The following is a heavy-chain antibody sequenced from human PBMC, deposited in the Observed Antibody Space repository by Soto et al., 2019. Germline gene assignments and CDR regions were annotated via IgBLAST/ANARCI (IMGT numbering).Heavy chain of an antibody. D-gene: IGHD2-21*01. CDR1: GFTFSSYG. CDR2: IWYDGSNK. CDR3: ARSPSGEKSHIYYYYMDV. Sequence: HPGGSLRLSCAASGFTFSSYGMHWVRQAPGKGLEWVAVIWYDGSNKYYADSVKGRFTISRDNSKNTLYLQMNSLRAEDTAVYYCARSPSGEKSHIYYYYMDVWGKGTTVPVSS. J-gene: IGHJ6*03. V-gene: IGHV3-33*01.